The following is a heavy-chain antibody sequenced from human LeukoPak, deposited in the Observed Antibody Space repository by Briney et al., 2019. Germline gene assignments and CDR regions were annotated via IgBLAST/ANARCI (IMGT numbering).Heavy chain of an antibody. CDR3: ARRGRMVRGVIIGHLYYFDY. V-gene: IGHV4-39*01. CDR2: IYYSGST. Sequence: SETLSLTCTVSGGSISSGGYYWSWIRQPPGKGLEWIGSIYYSGSTYYNPSLKSRVTISVDTSKNQFSLKLSSVTAADTAVYYCARRGRMVRGVIIGHLYYFDYWGQGTLVTVSS. D-gene: IGHD3-10*01. J-gene: IGHJ4*02. CDR1: GGSISSGGYY.